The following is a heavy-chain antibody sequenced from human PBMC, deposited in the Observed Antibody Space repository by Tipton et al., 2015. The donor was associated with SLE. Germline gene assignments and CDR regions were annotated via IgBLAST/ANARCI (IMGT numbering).Heavy chain of an antibody. J-gene: IGHJ6*02. D-gene: IGHD5-12*01. Sequence: SLRLSCAASGFTFNSYSMHWVRQAPGKGLEWVALISFDGSNTYYADSMKGRFTISRDNSKNTLYLQMNSLRAEDTAVYYCAKDIVATTPIYGMDVWGQGTTVTVSS. CDR1: GFTFNSYS. CDR3: AKDIVATTPIYGMDV. V-gene: IGHV3-30*04. CDR2: ISFDGSNT.